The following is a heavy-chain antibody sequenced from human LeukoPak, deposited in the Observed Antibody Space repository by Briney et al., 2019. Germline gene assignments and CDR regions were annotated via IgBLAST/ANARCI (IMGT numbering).Heavy chain of an antibody. CDR2: IYYSGST. D-gene: IGHD3-3*01. J-gene: IGHJ6*02. CDR3: ARTNVLRFLDEPDYGMDV. Sequence: SETLSLTCTVSGGSISSCSYYWGWIRQPPGKGLEWIGSIYYSGSTYYNPSLKSRVTISVDTSKNQFSLKLSSVTAADTAVFYCARTNVLRFLDEPDYGMDVWGQGTTVTVSS. CDR1: GGSISSCSYY. V-gene: IGHV4-39*01.